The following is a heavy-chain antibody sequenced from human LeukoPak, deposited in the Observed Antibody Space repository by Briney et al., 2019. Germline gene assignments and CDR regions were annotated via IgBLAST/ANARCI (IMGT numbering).Heavy chain of an antibody. V-gene: IGHV3-23*01. Sequence: GGTLRLSCSASGFTFTTYGMNWVRQAPGKGLEWVSGIGGSGVRTYYADSVKGRFTISRDNSRNTVYLQMKSLRAEDTAVYYCAKAEGGSYYDAFDIWGQGTMVTVSS. CDR3: AKAEGGSYYDAFDI. CDR2: IGGSGVRT. J-gene: IGHJ3*02. D-gene: IGHD1-26*01. CDR1: GFTFTTYG.